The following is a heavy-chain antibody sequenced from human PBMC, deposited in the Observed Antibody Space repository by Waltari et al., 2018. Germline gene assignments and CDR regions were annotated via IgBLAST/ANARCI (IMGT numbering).Heavy chain of an antibody. CDR3: ANGLKSTVTTPH. Sequence: QVQLVQSGAEVKKPGASVKVSCKVSGYTLTDLSMHWVRQAPGKGLELMGGFDPEDCETIYAQKFQGRVTMTEDTSTDTAYMELSSLRSEDTAVYYCANGLKSTVTTPHWGQGTLVTVSS. CDR2: FDPEDCET. D-gene: IGHD4-17*01. CDR1: GYTLTDLS. J-gene: IGHJ4*02. V-gene: IGHV1-24*01.